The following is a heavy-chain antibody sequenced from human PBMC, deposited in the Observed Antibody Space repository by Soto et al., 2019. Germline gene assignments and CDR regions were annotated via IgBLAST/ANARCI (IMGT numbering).Heavy chain of an antibody. Sequence: ASVKVSCKTSGYTFTDYYMHWVRQAPGQGFEWVGGINPKSGGPKYAQDFQGRVTMTRDTSVSTAYMEVSSLKSDDTAVYYCARAGDFWSGRFDPWGQGTLVTVSS. J-gene: IGHJ5*02. CDR1: GYTFTDYY. CDR2: INPKSGGP. D-gene: IGHD3-3*01. V-gene: IGHV1-2*02. CDR3: ARAGDFWSGRFDP.